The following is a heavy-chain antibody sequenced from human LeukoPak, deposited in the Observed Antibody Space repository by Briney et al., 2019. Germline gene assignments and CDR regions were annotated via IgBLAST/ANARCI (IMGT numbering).Heavy chain of an antibody. V-gene: IGHV4-39*07. CDR3: ARGFSGYDWRADFDY. Sequence: PSETLSLTCTVSGGSISSSTYYWGWIRQPPGKGLEWIGEINHSGSTNYNPSLKSRVTISVDTSKNQFSLKLSSVTAADTAVYYCARGFSGYDWRADFDYWGQGTLVTVSS. CDR2: INHSGST. CDR1: GGSISSSTYY. J-gene: IGHJ4*02. D-gene: IGHD5-12*01.